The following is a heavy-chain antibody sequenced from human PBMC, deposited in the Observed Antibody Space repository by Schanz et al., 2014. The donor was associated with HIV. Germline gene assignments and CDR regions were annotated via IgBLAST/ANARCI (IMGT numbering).Heavy chain of an antibody. CDR2: MNPKSGNT. CDR3: ARTDYDILTGYSLGYYGMDV. J-gene: IGHJ6*02. CDR1: GYTLTAYY. D-gene: IGHD3-9*01. Sequence: QVQLVQSGAEVKKPGASVKVSCKASGYTLTAYYIHWVRQAPGQGLEWMGWMNPKSGNTGYAHKFQGRVTMTRNTSINTAYMELTSLRSEDTAVYYCARTDYDILTGYSLGYYGMDVWGQGTTVTVSS. V-gene: IGHV1-8*02.